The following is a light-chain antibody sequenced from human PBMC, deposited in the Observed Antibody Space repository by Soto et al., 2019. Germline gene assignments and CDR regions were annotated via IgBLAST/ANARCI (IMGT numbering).Light chain of an antibody. V-gene: IGLV1-47*01. Sequence: QAVVTQPPSASGTPGQRVTISCSGSSSNIESNFVYWYQQIPGTAPRLLIYRNNQRPSGVPDRFSGSKSGTSASLAISALRSEDEADYYCTVWDDSLRGRLFGGGTKLTVL. CDR3: TVWDDSLRGRL. J-gene: IGLJ2*01. CDR2: RNN. CDR1: SSNIESNF.